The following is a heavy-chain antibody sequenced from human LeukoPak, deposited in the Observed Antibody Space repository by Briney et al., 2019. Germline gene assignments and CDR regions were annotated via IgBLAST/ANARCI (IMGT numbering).Heavy chain of an antibody. V-gene: IGHV4-39*07. CDR2: IYYSGST. J-gene: IGHJ4*02. CDR1: GGSISSSSYY. CDR3: ARDGHGSGPKEWY. D-gene: IGHD3-10*01. Sequence: SETLSLTCTVSGGSISSSSYYWGWIRQPPGKGLEWIGSIYYSGSTYYNPSLKSRVTISVDTSKNQFSLKLSSVTAADTAVYYCARDGHGSGPKEWYWGQGTLVTVSS.